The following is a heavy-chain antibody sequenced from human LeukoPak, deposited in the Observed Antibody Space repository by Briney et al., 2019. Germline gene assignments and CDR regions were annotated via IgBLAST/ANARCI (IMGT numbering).Heavy chain of an antibody. CDR3: AKTYYYDSSGYFYAFDI. J-gene: IGHJ3*02. Sequence: PGGSLRLSCAASGFTFSSYAMSWVRQAPGKGLEWVSAISGSGGSTYYADSVKGRITISRDNSKNTLYLQMNSLRAEDTAVYYCAKTYYYDSSGYFYAFDIWGQGTMVTVSS. V-gene: IGHV3-23*01. CDR2: ISGSGGST. D-gene: IGHD3-22*01. CDR1: GFTFSSYA.